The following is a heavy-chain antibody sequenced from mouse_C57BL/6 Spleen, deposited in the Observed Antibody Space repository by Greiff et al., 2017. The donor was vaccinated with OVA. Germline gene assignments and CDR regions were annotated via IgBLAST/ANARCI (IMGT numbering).Heavy chain of an antibody. V-gene: IGHV5-9*01. J-gene: IGHJ1*03. CDR2: ISGGGGNT. D-gene: IGHD2-4*01. CDR1: GFTFSSYT. Sequence: DVKLVESGGGLVKPGGSLKLSCAASGFTFSSYTMSWVRQTPEKRLEWVATISGGGGNTYYPDSVKGRFTISRDNAKNTLYLQMSSLRSEDTALYYCARRGYDYDWYFDVWGTGTTVTVSS. CDR3: ARRGYDYDWYFDV.